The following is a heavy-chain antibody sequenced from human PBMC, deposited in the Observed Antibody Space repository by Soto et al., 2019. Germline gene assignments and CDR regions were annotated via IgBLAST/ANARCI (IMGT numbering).Heavy chain of an antibody. CDR3: ATQRFLEWSYYYYGMDV. Sequence: QVQLVQSGAEVKKPGSSVKVSCKASGGTFSSYAISWVRQAPGQGLEWMGGIIPIFGTANYAQKFQGRVTITADESTSTAYMGLSSLRSEDTAVYYCATQRFLEWSYYYYGMDVWGQGTTVTVSS. J-gene: IGHJ6*02. D-gene: IGHD3-3*01. V-gene: IGHV1-69*12. CDR1: GGTFSSYA. CDR2: IIPIFGTA.